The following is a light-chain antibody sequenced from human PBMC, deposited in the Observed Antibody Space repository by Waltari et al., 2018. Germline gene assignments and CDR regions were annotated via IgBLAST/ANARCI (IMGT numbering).Light chain of an antibody. CDR3: SSYISSDTLEL. Sequence: QSALTQPASVSGSPGQSITISCTGTSSAVGGYNYVSWYQQHPGKAPKLMIYDGSNRPSGVSNRFSGSKSGNTASLTISGLQAEDEAHYYCSSYISSDTLELFGGGTSLTV. CDR2: DGS. CDR1: SSAVGGYNY. V-gene: IGLV2-14*03. J-gene: IGLJ2*01.